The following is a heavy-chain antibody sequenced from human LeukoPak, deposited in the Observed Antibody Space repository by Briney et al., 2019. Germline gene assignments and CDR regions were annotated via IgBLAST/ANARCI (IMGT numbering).Heavy chain of an antibody. D-gene: IGHD3-10*01. Sequence: GGSLRLSCAASGFTFSSYEMTWVRQPPGKGLEWVSYISSSGSTTHYADSVKGRFTISRDNSNNTLFLQMNSLRAEDTAVYYCAREKYFTMGRGVTSFWFDPWGQGTLVTVSS. J-gene: IGHJ5*02. V-gene: IGHV3-48*03. CDR2: ISSSGSTT. CDR3: AREKYFTMGRGVTSFWFDP. CDR1: GFTFSSYE.